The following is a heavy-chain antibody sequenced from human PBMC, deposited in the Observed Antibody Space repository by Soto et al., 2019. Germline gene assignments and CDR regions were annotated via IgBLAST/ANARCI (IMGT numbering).Heavy chain of an antibody. CDR3: ARDGYYGSGSYGMDV. V-gene: IGHV1-18*01. Sequence: GGSMKVSCKASGYTLTHHGISWGRQGPGQGLEWMGWISAYNGNTNYAQKLQGRVIMTTDTSTKTAYMVLRSLRFDDTAVYYCARDGYYGSGSYGMDVWGQGTTVTVSS. CDR2: ISAYNGNT. J-gene: IGHJ6*02. CDR1: GYTLTHHG. D-gene: IGHD3-10*01.